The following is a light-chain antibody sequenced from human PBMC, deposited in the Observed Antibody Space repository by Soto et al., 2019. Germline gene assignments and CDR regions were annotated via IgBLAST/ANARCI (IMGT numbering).Light chain of an antibody. CDR1: QSVSSSY. CDR3: QQRTNWRVT. CDR2: GAF. V-gene: IGKV3D-20*02. J-gene: IGKJ5*01. Sequence: EIVLTQSPGTLSLSPGERATLSCRASQSVSSSYLAWYQQKAGQAPRLLIYGAFNRATGIPARFSGSGSGTDFTLTISSLETEDFAVYYCQQRTNWRVTFGQGTRVEIK.